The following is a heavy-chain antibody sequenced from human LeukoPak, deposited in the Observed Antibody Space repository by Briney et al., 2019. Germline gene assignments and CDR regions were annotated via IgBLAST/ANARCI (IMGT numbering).Heavy chain of an antibody. CDR2: IYPGDSHI. D-gene: IGHD3-9*01. Sequence: GESLKISCQGSGYSFTTYWIGWVRQMPGKGLDWMGIIYPGDSHITYSPSFQGHITFSADKSISTAYLQWSSLKASDTAIYYCARSLYYDVLTGYYLSGSWFDPWGQGTLVTVSS. CDR3: ARSLYYDVLTGYYLSGSWFDP. J-gene: IGHJ5*02. CDR1: GYSFTTYW. V-gene: IGHV5-51*01.